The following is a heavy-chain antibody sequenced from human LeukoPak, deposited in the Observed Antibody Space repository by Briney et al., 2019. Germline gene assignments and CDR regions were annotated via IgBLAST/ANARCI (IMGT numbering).Heavy chain of an antibody. CDR1: GGSISSSSYY. Sequence: PSETLSLTCTVSGGSISSSSYYWGWIRQPPWKGLEWIGSIYYSGSTYYNPSLKSRVTISVDTSKNQFSLKLSSVTAADTAVYYCASGPIAVAGLGTFDPWGQGTLVTVSS. D-gene: IGHD6-19*01. CDR2: IYYSGST. J-gene: IGHJ5*02. CDR3: ASGPIAVAGLGTFDP. V-gene: IGHV4-39*07.